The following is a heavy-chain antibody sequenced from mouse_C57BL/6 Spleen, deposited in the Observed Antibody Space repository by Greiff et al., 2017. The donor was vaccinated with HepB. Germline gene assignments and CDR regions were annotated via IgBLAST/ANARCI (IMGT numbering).Heavy chain of an antibody. D-gene: IGHD2-2*01. CDR1: GFTFSDAW. J-gene: IGHJ2*01. Sequence: EVKLMESGGGLVQPGGSMKLSCAASGFTFSDAWMDWVRQSPEKGLEWVAEIRNKANNHATYSAESVKGRFTISRDDSKSSVYLQMNSLRAEDTGIYYCTRMVTPYYFDYWGQGTTLTVSS. V-gene: IGHV6-6*01. CDR2: IRNKANNHAT. CDR3: TRMVTPYYFDY.